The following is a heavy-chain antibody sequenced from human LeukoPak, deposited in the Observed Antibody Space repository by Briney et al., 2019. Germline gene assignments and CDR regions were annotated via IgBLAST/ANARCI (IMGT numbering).Heavy chain of an antibody. Sequence: GGSLRLSCAASGFTFSSYGMHWVRQAPGKGLEWVAFIRYDGSNKYYADSVKGRFTISRDNSKNTLYLQMNSLRAEDTAVYYCARGDLEYSSSPTTPDYWGQGTLVTVSS. V-gene: IGHV3-30*02. D-gene: IGHD6-6*01. CDR2: IRYDGSNK. CDR3: ARGDLEYSSSPTTPDY. CDR1: GFTFSSYG. J-gene: IGHJ4*02.